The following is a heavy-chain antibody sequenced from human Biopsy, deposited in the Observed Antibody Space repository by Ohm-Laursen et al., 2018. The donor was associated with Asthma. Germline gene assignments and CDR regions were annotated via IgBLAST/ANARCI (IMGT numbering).Heavy chain of an antibody. CDR3: ARFKRGYSYGYAGVFDY. J-gene: IGHJ4*02. CDR2: ISYDGSNK. D-gene: IGHD5-18*01. Sequence: SLRLSCTASGFTFSSYAMHWVRQAPGKGLEWVAVISYDGSNKYYADSVKGRFTISRDNSKNTLYLQMNSLRAEDTAVYYCARFKRGYSYGYAGVFDYWGQGTLVTVSS. V-gene: IGHV3-30-3*01. CDR1: GFTFSSYA.